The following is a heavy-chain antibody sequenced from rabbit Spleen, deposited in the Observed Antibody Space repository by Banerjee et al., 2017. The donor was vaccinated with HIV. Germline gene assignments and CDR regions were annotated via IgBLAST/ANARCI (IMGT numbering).Heavy chain of an antibody. CDR3: ARDAGTGDYIDVYFDL. CDR2: IDAGSSGFT. V-gene: IGHV1S40*01. D-gene: IGHD8-1*01. Sequence: QSLEESGGGLVKPGASLTITCTASGISFSSSYDMCWVRQAPGKGLEWIACIDAGSSGFTYFASWAKGRFTISKTSSTTVTLQMTSLTAADTATYFCARDAGTGDYIDVYFDLWGQGTLVTVS. CDR1: GISFSSSYD. J-gene: IGHJ4*01.